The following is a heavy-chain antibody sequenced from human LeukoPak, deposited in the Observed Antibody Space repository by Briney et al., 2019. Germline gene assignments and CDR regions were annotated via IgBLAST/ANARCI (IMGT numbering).Heavy chain of an antibody. D-gene: IGHD3-3*01. V-gene: IGHV3-74*01. CDR3: ARGYDFWSGYYYYYYYGMDV. CDR2: INSDGSST. CDR1: GFTFSSYW. J-gene: IGHJ6*02. Sequence: GGSLRLSCAASGFTFSSYWMHWVRQAPGKGLVWVSRINSDGSSTSYADPVKGRFTISRDNAKNTLYLQMNSLRAEDTAVYYCARGYDFWSGYYYYYYYGMDVWGQGTTVTVSS.